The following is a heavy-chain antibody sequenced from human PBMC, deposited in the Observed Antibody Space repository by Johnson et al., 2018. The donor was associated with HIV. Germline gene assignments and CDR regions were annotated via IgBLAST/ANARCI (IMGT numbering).Heavy chain of an antibody. CDR2: ISHDGSNT. D-gene: IGHD1-1*01. V-gene: IGHV3-30*03. CDR1: GFTFSS. J-gene: IGHJ3*02. CDR3: ARGYTWNDVSI. Sequence: QVQLVESGGGLVQPGGSLRLSCVASGFTFSSMHWDRQAPGKGLEWVAVISHDGSNTSFADSVKRRFTISRDNFKNTVYLQMNSLRTVDTAVYYCARGYTWNDVSIWGQGTMVTVSS.